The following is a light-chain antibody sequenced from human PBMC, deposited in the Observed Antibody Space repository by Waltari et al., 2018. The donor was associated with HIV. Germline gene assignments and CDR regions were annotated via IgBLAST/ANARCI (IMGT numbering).Light chain of an antibody. CDR1: SSDVGGCNN. Sequence: QSALTQPASVSGSPGQSLTIASPGTSSDVGGCNNFSWYQQHPGKAPKLMIYDVSNRPSGVSNRFSGSKSGNTASLTISGLQAEDEADYYCSSYTSSSTWVFGGGTKLTVL. J-gene: IGLJ3*02. CDR3: SSYTSSSTWV. CDR2: DVS. V-gene: IGLV2-14*01.